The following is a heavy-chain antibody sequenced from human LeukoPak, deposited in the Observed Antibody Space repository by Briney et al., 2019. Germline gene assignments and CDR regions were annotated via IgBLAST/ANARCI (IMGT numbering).Heavy chain of an antibody. CDR1: GFTFSDYY. D-gene: IGHD3-9*01. CDR3: ARECYSHYDILTGYWAGYYYYGMDV. CDR2: ISSSGSTI. Sequence: GGSLRLPCAASGFTFSDYYMSWIRQAPGKGLEWVSYISSSGSTIYYADSVKGRFTISRDNAKNSLYLQMNSLRAEDTAVYYCARECYSHYDILTGYWAGYYYYGMDVWGQGTTVTVSS. J-gene: IGHJ6*02. V-gene: IGHV3-11*04.